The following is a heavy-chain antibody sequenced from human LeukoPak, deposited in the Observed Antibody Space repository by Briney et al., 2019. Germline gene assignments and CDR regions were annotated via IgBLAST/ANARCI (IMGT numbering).Heavy chain of an antibody. CDR1: GFTFSSYW. CDR3: AREGRTVTVDY. CDR2: INSDGTST. D-gene: IGHD4-17*01. J-gene: IGHJ4*02. Sequence: PGGSLRPSCAASGFTFSSYWMHWVRQAPGKGLVWVSRINSDGTSTSYADSVKGRLTISRDNAKNTLYLQMNSLRAEDTAVYYCAREGRTVTVDYWGQGTLVTVSS. V-gene: IGHV3-74*01.